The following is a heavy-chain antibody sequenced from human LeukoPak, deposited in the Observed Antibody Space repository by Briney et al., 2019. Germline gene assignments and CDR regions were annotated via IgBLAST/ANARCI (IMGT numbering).Heavy chain of an antibody. CDR3: ARGIRRSWLPLNWFDP. D-gene: IGHD5-12*01. V-gene: IGHV4-30-2*01. CDR1: GGSISSGGYS. J-gene: IGHJ5*02. CDR2: VYHSGST. Sequence: SETLSLTCAVSGGSISSGGYSWNRIRRPPGKGLEWIGNVYHSGSTHYNPSLKSRVTISVDTSKNQFSLKLSSVTAADTAVYYCARGIRRSWLPLNWFDPWGQGTLVTVSS.